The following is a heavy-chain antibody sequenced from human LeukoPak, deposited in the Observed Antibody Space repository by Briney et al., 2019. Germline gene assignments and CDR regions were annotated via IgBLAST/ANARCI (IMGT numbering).Heavy chain of an antibody. CDR3: ARDPPPYYGSGSYYVY. J-gene: IGHJ4*02. CDR1: GGTFSSYA. V-gene: IGHV1-69*04. Sequence: SVKVSCKASGGTFSSYAISWVRQAPGQGLEWMGRIIPILGIANYAQKFQGRVTITADKSTSTAYMELGSLRSEDTAVYYCARDPPPYYGSGSYYVYWGQGTLVTVSS. CDR2: IIPILGIA. D-gene: IGHD3-10*01.